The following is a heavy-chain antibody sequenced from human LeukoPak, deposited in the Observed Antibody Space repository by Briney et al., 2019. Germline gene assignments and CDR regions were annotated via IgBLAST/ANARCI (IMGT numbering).Heavy chain of an antibody. J-gene: IGHJ4*02. CDR1: GFTFSSYA. D-gene: IGHD3-10*01. V-gene: IGHV3-23*01. CDR3: AKGQLWFGEFSYFDY. CDR2: ISGSGGST. Sequence: PGGSLRLSCAASGFTFSSYAMSWVRQAPGKRLEWVSVISGSGGSTDYADSVKGRFSISRDNSKNTLYLQMNSLRAEDTAVYYCAKGQLWFGEFSYFDYWGQGTLVTVSS.